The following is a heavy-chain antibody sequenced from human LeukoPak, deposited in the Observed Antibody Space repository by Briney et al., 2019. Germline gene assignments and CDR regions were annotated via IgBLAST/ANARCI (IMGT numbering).Heavy chain of an antibody. D-gene: IGHD4-17*01. CDR3: ASEKGYYGDDATSPYYFDY. V-gene: IGHV3-7*01. Sequence: GGSLRLSCAASGFTFSDAWMSWVRQGPGKGLEWVANIKQDGSEKYYVDSVKGRFTISRDNAKNSLYLQMNSLRAEDTAVYYCASEKGYYGDDATSPYYFDYWGQGTLVAVSS. CDR2: IKQDGSEK. J-gene: IGHJ4*02. CDR1: GFTFSDAW.